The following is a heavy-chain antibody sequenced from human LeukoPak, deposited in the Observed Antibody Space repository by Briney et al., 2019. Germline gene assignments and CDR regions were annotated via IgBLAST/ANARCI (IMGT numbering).Heavy chain of an antibody. D-gene: IGHD3-9*01. Sequence: SETLSLTCTVPGGSISSYYWSWIRQPPGKGLDWIGYIYYSGSTNYNPSLKSRVTISVDTSKNQFSLKLGSVAAADTAVYYCARDTTPLYYDILPGYGAFDIWGQGTMVTVSS. V-gene: IGHV4-59*01. CDR2: IYYSGST. CDR3: ARDTTPLYYDILPGYGAFDI. CDR1: GGSISSYY. J-gene: IGHJ3*02.